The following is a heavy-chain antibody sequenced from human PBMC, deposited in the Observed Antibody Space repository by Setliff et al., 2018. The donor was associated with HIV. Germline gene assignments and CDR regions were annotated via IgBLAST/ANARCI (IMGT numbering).Heavy chain of an antibody. CDR1: DSMSGYY. CDR2: IHTSGST. V-gene: IGHV4-4*08. J-gene: IGHJ4*02. CDR3: ARAPTGELDF. Sequence: SETLSLTCVGPDSMSGYYWSWIRQSPGKKLEWIGYIHTSGSTNYNPPPKSRVTISLDTSNDRFSLRLSSVTAADTAVYYCARAPTGELDFWGQGTLVTVSS. D-gene: IGHD7-27*01.